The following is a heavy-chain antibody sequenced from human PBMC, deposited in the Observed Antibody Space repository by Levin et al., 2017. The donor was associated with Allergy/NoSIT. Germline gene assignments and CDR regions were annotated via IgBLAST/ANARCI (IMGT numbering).Heavy chain of an antibody. V-gene: IGHV3-23*01. CDR1: GFSFSEYG. CDR3: ARGTFDA. CDR2: ISGTTVGS. J-gene: IGHJ4*02. Sequence: GESLKISCVGSGFSFSEYGMNWVRQSPGKGLEWVSLISGTTVGSFYSDSVKGRFSISRDNSKNTVLLQMNSLRVEDTAIYYCARGTFDAWGPGTADTVSS.